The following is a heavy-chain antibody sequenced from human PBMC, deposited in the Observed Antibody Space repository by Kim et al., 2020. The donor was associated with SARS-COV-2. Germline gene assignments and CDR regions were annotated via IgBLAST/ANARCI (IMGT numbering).Heavy chain of an antibody. D-gene: IGHD2-2*01. CDR3: AKNSIVVVPAAIDY. J-gene: IGHJ4*02. V-gene: IGHV7-4-1*02. Sequence: ASVKVSCKASGYTFTSYAMNWVRQAPGQGLEWMGWINTNTGNPTYAQGFTGRFVFSLDTSVSTAYLQISSLKAEDTAVYYCAKNSIVVVPAAIDYWGQGTLVTVSS. CDR1: GYTFTSYA. CDR2: INTNTGNP.